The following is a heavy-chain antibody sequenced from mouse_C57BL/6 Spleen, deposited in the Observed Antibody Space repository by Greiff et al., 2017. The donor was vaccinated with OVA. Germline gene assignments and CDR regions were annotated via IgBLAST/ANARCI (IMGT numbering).Heavy chain of an antibody. CDR2: ISSGSSTI. CDR1: GFTFSDYG. J-gene: IGHJ4*01. Sequence: VKVVESGGGLVKPGGSLKLSCAASGFTFSDYGMHWVRQAPEKGLEWVAYISSGSSTIYYADTVKGRFTISRDNAKNTLFLHMTSLRSEDTAMYYCARRPGAMDYWGQGTSDTVST. V-gene: IGHV5-17*01. CDR3: ARRPGAMDY.